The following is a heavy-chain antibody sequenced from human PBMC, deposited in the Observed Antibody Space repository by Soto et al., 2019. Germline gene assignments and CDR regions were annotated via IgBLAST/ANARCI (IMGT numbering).Heavy chain of an antibody. CDR2: INTMFGDT. D-gene: IGHD3-10*01. CDR3: ARNMDYYYGPGSGNGHGF. V-gene: IGHV1-2*02. Sequence: QVQLVQSGAEVKEPGDSVRVSCEASGYTFTSYYIHWVRQAPGQGLEWMGWINTMFGDTTYAQDFQGRVSMTRDMSISTVYMELSRLTSDDTAIYYCARNMDYYYGPGSGNGHGFWGQGTTVTVFS. CDR1: GYTFTSYY. J-gene: IGHJ6*02.